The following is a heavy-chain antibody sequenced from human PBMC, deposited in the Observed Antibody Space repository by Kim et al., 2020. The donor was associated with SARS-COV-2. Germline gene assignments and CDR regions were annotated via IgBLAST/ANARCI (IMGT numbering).Heavy chain of an antibody. Sequence: SETLSLTCTASGGSISSYYWSWIRQPPGKGLEWIGYIYYSGSTNYNPSLKSRVTISVDTSKNQFSLKLSSVTAADTAVYYCTGIAVAGPDYYYGMDVWGQGTTVTVSS. J-gene: IGHJ6*02. CDR2: IYYSGST. CDR1: GGSISSYY. D-gene: IGHD6-19*01. V-gene: IGHV4-59*13. CDR3: TGIAVAGPDYYYGMDV.